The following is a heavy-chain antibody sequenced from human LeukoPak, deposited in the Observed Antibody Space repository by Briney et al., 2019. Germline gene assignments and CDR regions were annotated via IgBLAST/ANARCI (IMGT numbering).Heavy chain of an antibody. J-gene: IGHJ4*02. CDR1: GGSVSSGTDY. Sequence: NPSDTLSLTCSVSGGSVSSGTDYWSWIRQPPGKGLEWIGYISYSGSTYYNPSLKSRVTLSIDTSKNQFSLELSSVTAADTAVYYCARGPPYIVVVTAIGFFDYWGQGTLVTVSS. V-gene: IGHV4-30-4*02. D-gene: IGHD2-21*02. CDR3: ARGPPYIVVVTAIGFFDY. CDR2: ISYSGST.